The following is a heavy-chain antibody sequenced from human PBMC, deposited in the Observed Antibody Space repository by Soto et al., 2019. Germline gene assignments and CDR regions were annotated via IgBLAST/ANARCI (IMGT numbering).Heavy chain of an antibody. CDR2: TSYDGSST. V-gene: IGHV3-30-3*01. Sequence: QARLVESGGGVVQPGRSLRLSCAASGFSFNAYAMHWVRQAPGEGLEWVAFTSYDGSSTYYADSVKGRFTISRDNSKNTLFLQMSSLTTADTALYYCARDRLYGSGRDYNLWGQGTLVTVSS. CDR1: GFSFNAYA. J-gene: IGHJ5*02. D-gene: IGHD3-10*01. CDR3: ARDRLYGSGRDYNL.